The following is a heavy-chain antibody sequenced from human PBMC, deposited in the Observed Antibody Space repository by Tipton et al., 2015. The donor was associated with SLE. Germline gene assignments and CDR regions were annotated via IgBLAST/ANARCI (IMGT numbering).Heavy chain of an antibody. V-gene: IGHV3-21*04. J-gene: IGHJ1*01. CDR1: GFTFSSYS. CDR3: AKDLYISSTQAAEFFQH. CDR2: ISSSSSYI. Sequence: GSLRLSCAASGFTFSSYSMNWVRQAPGKGLEWVSSISSSSSYIYYADSVKGRFTISRDNAKNSLYLQMNSLRAEDTAVYYCAKDLYISSTQAAEFFQHWGPGTLVTVSS. D-gene: IGHD6-13*01.